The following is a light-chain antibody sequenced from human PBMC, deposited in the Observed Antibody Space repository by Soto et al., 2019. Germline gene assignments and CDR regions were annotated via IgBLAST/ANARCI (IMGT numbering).Light chain of an antibody. V-gene: IGKV1-39*01. J-gene: IGKJ2*01. CDR3: QQSYSTPT. Sequence: DIQMTQSPSSLSASVGDRVTITCQASQSISSYLNWYQQKPGKAPKLLIYAASSLQSGVPSRFSGSGSGTDFTLTISSLQPEDFATYYCQQSYSTPTFGQGTKLEIK. CDR1: QSISSY. CDR2: AAS.